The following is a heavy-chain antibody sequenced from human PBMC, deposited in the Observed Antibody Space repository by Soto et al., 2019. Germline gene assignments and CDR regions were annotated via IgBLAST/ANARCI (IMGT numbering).Heavy chain of an antibody. CDR1: GGTFGNYI. Sequence: GASVKVSCKASGGTFGNYIISWVRQAPGQGLEWMGGIIPIFGTANYAQKFQGRVTITADESTSTAYMELSSLRSEDTAVYYCARVSEREYCSSTSCHIFPFDYWGQGTLVTVSS. V-gene: IGHV1-69*13. CDR3: ARVSEREYCSSTSCHIFPFDY. J-gene: IGHJ4*02. CDR2: IIPIFGTA. D-gene: IGHD2-2*02.